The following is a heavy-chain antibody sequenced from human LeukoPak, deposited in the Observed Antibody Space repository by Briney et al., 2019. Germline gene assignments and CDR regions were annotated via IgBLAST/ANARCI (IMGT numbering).Heavy chain of an antibody. J-gene: IGHJ4*02. D-gene: IGHD3-22*01. CDR2: ISYDGSNK. V-gene: IGHV3-30-3*01. Sequence: GGSLRLSCAASGFTFSSYAMSWVRQAPGKGLEWVAVISYDGSNKYYADSVKDRFTISRDNSKNTLYLQMNSLRAEDTAVYYCAKDLLLKYYDSSGPIDYWGQGTLVTVSS. CDR1: GFTFSSYA. CDR3: AKDLLLKYYDSSGPIDY.